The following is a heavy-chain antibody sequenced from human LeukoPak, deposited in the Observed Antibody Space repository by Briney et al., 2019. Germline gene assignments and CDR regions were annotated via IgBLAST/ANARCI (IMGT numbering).Heavy chain of an antibody. D-gene: IGHD1-26*01. CDR1: GFTFDDYG. J-gene: IGHJ4*02. Sequence: PGGSLRLSCAASGFTFDDYGMSWVRQAPGKGLEWVSGINWNGGSTGYADSVKGRFTISRDNSKNTLYLQMNSLRAEDTAVYYCAKCPEWELLKGGEYYFDYWGQGTLVTVSS. V-gene: IGHV3-20*04. CDR3: AKCPEWELLKGGEYYFDY. CDR2: INWNGGST.